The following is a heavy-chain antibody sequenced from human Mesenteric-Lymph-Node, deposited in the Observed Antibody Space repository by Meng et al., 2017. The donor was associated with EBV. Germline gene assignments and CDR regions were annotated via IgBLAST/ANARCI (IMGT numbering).Heavy chain of an antibody. V-gene: IGHV4-34*01. CDR2: ISQSGDT. D-gene: IGHD3-3*01. Sequence: QVQLHQGGVGLLEPSETLSLTCTASGGSFSGYHWSWIRQPPGKGLEYIGEISQSGDTNYNPSLKSRVTISVDTSRNQFSLKMRSVTAADTAVYYCARGTIFGIVITYFDHWGQGTLVTVSS. J-gene: IGHJ4*02. CDR3: ARGTIFGIVITYFDH. CDR1: GGSFSGYH.